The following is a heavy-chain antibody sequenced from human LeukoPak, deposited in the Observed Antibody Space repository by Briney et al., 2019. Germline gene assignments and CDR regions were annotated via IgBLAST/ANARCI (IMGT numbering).Heavy chain of an antibody. CDR3: AKDGTPIAVANLDY. CDR2: ISGSADST. D-gene: IGHD6-19*01. V-gene: IGHV3-23*01. CDR1: GGSFSGFY. J-gene: IGHJ4*02. Sequence: ETLSLTCAVYGGSFSGFYWSWIRQPPGKGLEWISSISGSADSTYYADSVKGRFTISRDNSKNTLYLQMNSLRAEDTAVYYCAKDGTPIAVANLDYWGQGTLVTVSS.